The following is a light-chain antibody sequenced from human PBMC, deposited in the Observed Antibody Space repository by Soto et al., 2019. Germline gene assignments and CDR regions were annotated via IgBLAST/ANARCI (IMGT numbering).Light chain of an antibody. CDR2: DAS. Sequence: EIVLTQSPGTLSFSPGERATLSCRASQSFDNYLAWYQQKPGQAPRLLISDASNRATGIPDRFSGSGSGTHFTLTISRLEPEDFAVYYCQQYGSSPITFGQGTDWRL. CDR3: QQYGSSPIT. J-gene: IGKJ5*01. V-gene: IGKV3-20*01. CDR1: QSFDNY.